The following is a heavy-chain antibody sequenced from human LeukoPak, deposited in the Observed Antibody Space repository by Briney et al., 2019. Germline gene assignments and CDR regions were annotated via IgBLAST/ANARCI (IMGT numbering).Heavy chain of an antibody. CDR3: ASALVWMWTIDAFDI. CDR1: GGSISSSSYY. Sequence: PSETLSLTCTVSGGSISSSSYYWGWIRQPPGKGLEWIGSIYYSGSTYYNPSLKSRVTISVDTSKNQFSLKLSSVTAADTAVYYCASALVWMWTIDAFDIWGQGTMVTVSS. CDR2: IYYSGST. V-gene: IGHV4-39*01. D-gene: IGHD1-1*01. J-gene: IGHJ3*02.